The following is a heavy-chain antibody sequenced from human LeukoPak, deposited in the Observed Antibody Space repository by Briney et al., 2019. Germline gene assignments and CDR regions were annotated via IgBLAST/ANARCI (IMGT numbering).Heavy chain of an antibody. Sequence: PSETLSLTCADYGGSFSGYYWSWIRQPPGKGLEWIGEINHSGSTNYNPSLKSRVTISVDTSKNQFSLKLSSVTAADTAVYYCARGTTVTTFDYWGQGTLVTVSS. CDR2: INHSGST. CDR3: ARGTTVTTFDY. D-gene: IGHD4-17*01. J-gene: IGHJ4*02. V-gene: IGHV4-34*01. CDR1: GGSFSGYY.